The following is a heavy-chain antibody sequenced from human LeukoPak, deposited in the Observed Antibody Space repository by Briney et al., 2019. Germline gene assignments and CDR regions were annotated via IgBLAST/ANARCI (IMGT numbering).Heavy chain of an antibody. V-gene: IGHV5-51*01. CDR1: GYSFTSYW. CDR2: IYPGDSDT. CDR3: ARRPAADAFDI. Sequence: GESLKISCKGSGYSFTSYWIGWVRQMPGKGLEWMGIIYPGDSDTRYSPSFQGQVTISADKSISTAYLQWISLKASDTAMYYCARRPAADAFDIWSQGTMVTVSS. J-gene: IGHJ3*02. D-gene: IGHD2-2*01.